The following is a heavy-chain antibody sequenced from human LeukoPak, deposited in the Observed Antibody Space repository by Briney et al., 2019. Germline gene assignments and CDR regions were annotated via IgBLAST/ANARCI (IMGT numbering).Heavy chain of an antibody. CDR2: ISSSSSYI. D-gene: IGHD3-22*01. CDR1: GFTFSSYS. Sequence: GGSLRLSCAASGFTFSSYSMNWVRQAPGKGLEWVSSISSSSSYIYYADSVKGRFTISRDNAENSLYLQMNSLRAEDTAVYYCARTADSYDSSGYYDYWGQGTLVTVSS. CDR3: ARTADSYDSSGYYDY. J-gene: IGHJ4*02. V-gene: IGHV3-21*01.